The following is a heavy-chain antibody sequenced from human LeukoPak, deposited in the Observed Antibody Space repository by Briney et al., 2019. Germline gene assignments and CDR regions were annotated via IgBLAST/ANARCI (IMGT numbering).Heavy chain of an antibody. V-gene: IGHV3-21*01. J-gene: IGHJ3*02. CDR1: GFTFSSYS. D-gene: IGHD3-3*01. Sequence: PGGSLRLSCAASGFTFSSYSMNWVRQAPGKGLEWVSSISSSSSYIYYADSVKGRFTISRDNAKNSLYLQMNSLRAEDTAVYYCARDKGDYDFWSGYRRDAFDIWGQGTMVTVSS. CDR2: ISSSSSYI. CDR3: ARDKGDYDFWSGYRRDAFDI.